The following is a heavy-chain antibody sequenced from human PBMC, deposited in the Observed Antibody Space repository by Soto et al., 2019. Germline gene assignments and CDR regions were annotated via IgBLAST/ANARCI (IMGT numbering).Heavy chain of an antibody. CDR3: TRGGGGDFDY. J-gene: IGHJ4*02. D-gene: IGHD3-16*01. CDR1: GYIFTDNY. V-gene: IGHV1-2*02. CDR2: INPNIGGT. Sequence: QVQLVQSGAEVKKPRASVKVSCKASGYIFTDNYLHWVRQAPGQGLEWMGWINPNIGGTNYAQKFQGRVTMTVYTSISTVYMERRSLKSDDTAGYDCTRGGGGDFDYWGRGTLVTVSS.